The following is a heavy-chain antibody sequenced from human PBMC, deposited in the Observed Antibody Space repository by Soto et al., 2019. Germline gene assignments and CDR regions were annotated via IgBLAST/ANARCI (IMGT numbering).Heavy chain of an antibody. Sequence: VQLLESGGGLVQPGGSLRLSCAASGFTFSSYAMSWVRQAPGKGLEWVSAISGSGGSTYYADSVKGRFTISRDNSKNTLYLQMNSLRAEDTAVYYCAKDPVGKPRSGFGAFDIWGQGTMVTVSS. CDR1: GFTFSSYA. CDR2: ISGSGGST. D-gene: IGHD3-3*01. J-gene: IGHJ3*02. V-gene: IGHV3-23*01. CDR3: AKDPVGKPRSGFGAFDI.